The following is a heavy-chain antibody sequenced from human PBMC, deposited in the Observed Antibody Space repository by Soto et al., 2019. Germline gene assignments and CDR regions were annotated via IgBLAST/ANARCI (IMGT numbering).Heavy chain of an antibody. Sequence: HPGGSLRLSCAASGFTFSGSAMHWVRQASGKGLERVGRIRSKANSYATAYAASVKGRFTISRDDSKNTAYLQMNSLKTEDTAVYYCTTEAGTTVTSNAYYYHYYYMEVWGKGTTVTVSS. D-gene: IGHD4-17*01. CDR1: GFTFSGSA. J-gene: IGHJ6*03. CDR3: TTEAGTTVTSNAYYYHYYYMEV. CDR2: IRSKANSYAT. V-gene: IGHV3-73*01.